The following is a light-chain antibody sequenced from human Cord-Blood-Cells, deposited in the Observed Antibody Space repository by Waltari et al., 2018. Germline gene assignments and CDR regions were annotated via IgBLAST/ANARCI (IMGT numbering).Light chain of an antibody. V-gene: IGLV2-23*01. CDR3: CSYAGSSTV. CDR1: RSDVGSYNL. Sequence: QSALTQPASVPGSPGQSITISCTGTRSDVGSYNLVSWYQQHPGKAPKLMIYEGSKRPSGVSNRFSGSKSGNTASLTISGLQAEDEADYYCCSYAGSSTVFGGGTKLTVL. J-gene: IGLJ3*02. CDR2: EGS.